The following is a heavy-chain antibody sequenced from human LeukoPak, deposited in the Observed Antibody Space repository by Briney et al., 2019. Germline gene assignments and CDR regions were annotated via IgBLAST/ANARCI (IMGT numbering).Heavy chain of an antibody. V-gene: IGHV3-23*01. CDR3: VKGFHFDW. CDR2: ISGSGGDT. J-gene: IGHJ4*02. CDR1: GFPFSTYA. Sequence: GGSLRLSCAASGFPFSTYAMSWVRQAPGKGLEWVSVISGSGGDTYYADSVKGRFTISGDNSKNTVYLQMNSLRAEDTALYYCVKGFHFDWWGQGTLVTVSS.